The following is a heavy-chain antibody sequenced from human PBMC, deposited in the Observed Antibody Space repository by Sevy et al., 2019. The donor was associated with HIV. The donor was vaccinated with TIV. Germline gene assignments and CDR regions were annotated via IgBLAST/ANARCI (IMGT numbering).Heavy chain of an antibody. Sequence: GESLKISCVASGFTFSSYEMNWVRQAPGKGLEWVSHISTSGSIIHYEDSVKGRFTISRDNAKNSLYLQMNSLRAEDTAVYYCARGLAALPGYYYGMDVWGQGTTVTVSS. D-gene: IGHD6-6*01. CDR2: ISTSGSII. CDR3: ARGLAALPGYYYGMDV. V-gene: IGHV3-48*03. J-gene: IGHJ6*02. CDR1: GFTFSSYE.